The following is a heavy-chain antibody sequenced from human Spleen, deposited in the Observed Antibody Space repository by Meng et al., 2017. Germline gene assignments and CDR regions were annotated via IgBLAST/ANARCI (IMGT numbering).Heavy chain of an antibody. CDR1: GGSISSSSYY. CDR2: IYSTGNT. J-gene: IGHJ5*02. D-gene: IGHD3-10*01. V-gene: IGHV4-39*07. CDR3: ARSFTYGSGSYYRSDGSWFDP. Sequence: SETLSLTCTVSGGSISSSSYYWGWIRQPPGKGLEGIGSIYSTGNTYYNSSLKRRVTISLDTSKNQFSLKLSSVTAADTAVYYCARSFTYGSGSYYRSDGSWFDPWGQGILVTVSS.